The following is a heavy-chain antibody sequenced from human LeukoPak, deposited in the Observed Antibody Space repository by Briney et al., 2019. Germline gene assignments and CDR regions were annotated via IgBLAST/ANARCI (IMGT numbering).Heavy chain of an antibody. CDR1: GGSISSSSYQ. D-gene: IGHD3-22*01. Sequence: SETLSLTCTVSGGSISSSSYQWGWIRQPPGKGLEWIGSIYYSGSTYYNPSLKSRVTISVDTSKNQFSLKLSSVTAADTAVYYCARDYSYYDSSGYYPYFDYWGQGTLVTVSS. V-gene: IGHV4-39*07. J-gene: IGHJ4*02. CDR2: IYYSGST. CDR3: ARDYSYYDSSGYYPYFDY.